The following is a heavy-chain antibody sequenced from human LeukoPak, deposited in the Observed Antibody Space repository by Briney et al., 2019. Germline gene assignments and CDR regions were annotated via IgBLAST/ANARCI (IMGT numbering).Heavy chain of an antibody. CDR3: ARSPALHFYFDL. CDR1: GGSFSGYY. V-gene: IGHV4-34*01. Sequence: PSETLSLTCAVYGGSFSGYYWSWIRQPPGKGLEWIGEINHSGSTNYNPSLKSRVTISADTSKNQFSLKLNSVTAADTAVYYCARSPALHFYFDLWGRGTLVTVSS. CDR2: INHSGST. D-gene: IGHD3-3*02. J-gene: IGHJ2*01.